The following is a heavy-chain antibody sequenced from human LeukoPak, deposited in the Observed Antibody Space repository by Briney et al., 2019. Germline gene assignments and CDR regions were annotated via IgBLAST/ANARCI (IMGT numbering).Heavy chain of an antibody. CDR1: GGSFSDYY. J-gene: IGHJ4*02. V-gene: IGHV4-34*01. CDR3: AREGSYSGSGSPPLDY. CDR2: INHSGNA. Sequence: PSETLSLTCAVYGGSFSDYYWSWMRQTPGKGLEWIGEINHSGNANYNPSLKSRVTISVDTSKNQFSLKMSSVTAADTAVYFCAREGSYSGSGSPPLDYWGQGTLVTVSS. D-gene: IGHD3-10*01.